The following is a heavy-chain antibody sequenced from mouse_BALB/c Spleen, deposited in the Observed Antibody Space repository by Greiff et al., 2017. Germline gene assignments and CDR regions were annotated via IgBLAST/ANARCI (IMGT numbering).Heavy chain of an antibody. V-gene: IGHV14-3*02. J-gene: IGHJ4*01. CDR2: IDPANGNT. CDR1: GFNIKDTY. D-gene: IGHD1-1*02. Sequence: VQLKESGAELVKPGASVKLSCTASGFNIKDTYMHWVKQRPEQGLEWIGRIDPANGNTKYDPKFQGKATITADTSSNTAYLQLSSLTSEDTAVYYCARELSGAMDYWGQGTSVTVSS. CDR3: ARELSGAMDY.